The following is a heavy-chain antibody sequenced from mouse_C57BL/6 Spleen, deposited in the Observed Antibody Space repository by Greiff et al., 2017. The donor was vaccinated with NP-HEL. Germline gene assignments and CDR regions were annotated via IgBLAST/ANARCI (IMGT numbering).Heavy chain of an antibody. J-gene: IGHJ4*01. CDR1: GFSLTSYA. D-gene: IGHD1-1*01. V-gene: IGHV2-9-1*01. CDR3: ARKSITTVESAMDY. Sequence: VKLVESGPGLVAPSQSLSITCTVSGFSLTSYAISWVRQPPGKGLEWLGVIWTGGGTNYNSALKSRLSISKDNSKSQVFLKMNSLQTDDTARYYCARKSITTVESAMDYWGQGTSVTVSS. CDR2: IWTGGGT.